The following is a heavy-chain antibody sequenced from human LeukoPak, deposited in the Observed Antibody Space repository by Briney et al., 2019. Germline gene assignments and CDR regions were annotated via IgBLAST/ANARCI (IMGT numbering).Heavy chain of an antibody. Sequence: PGGSLRLSCAASGFTFSSYSMNWVRQAPGKGLEWVSSISSSSSYIYYADSVKGRFTISRDNAKNSLYLQMNSLRAEDTAVYYCARCSGGNCYHSDDDWGQGTLVTVSS. V-gene: IGHV3-21*01. J-gene: IGHJ4*02. CDR2: ISSSSSYI. CDR3: ARCSGGNCYHSDDD. CDR1: GFTFSSYS. D-gene: IGHD2-15*01.